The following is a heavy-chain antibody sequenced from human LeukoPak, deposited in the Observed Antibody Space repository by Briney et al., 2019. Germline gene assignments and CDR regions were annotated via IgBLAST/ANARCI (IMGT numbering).Heavy chain of an antibody. Sequence: GGSLRLSCAASGFTFSSYAMSWVRRAPGKGLEWVSAISGSGGSTDYADSVKGRFTISRDNSRNTLYLQMNSLRAEDTAVYYCAKDLENYGSGIQYWFDYWGQGTLVTVSS. J-gene: IGHJ4*02. CDR2: ISGSGGST. CDR1: GFTFSSYA. CDR3: AKDLENYGSGIQYWFDY. D-gene: IGHD3-10*01. V-gene: IGHV3-23*01.